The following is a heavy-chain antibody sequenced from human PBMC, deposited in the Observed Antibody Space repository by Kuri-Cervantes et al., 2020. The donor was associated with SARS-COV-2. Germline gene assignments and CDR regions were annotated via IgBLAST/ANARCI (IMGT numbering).Heavy chain of an antibody. D-gene: IGHD5-12*01. V-gene: IGHV4-59*08. J-gene: IGHJ4*02. Sequence: GSLRLSCTVSGGSISSYYWCWIRQPPGQGLEWHGYIYYSGSTKYNPSLKSRVTISLETSKNQSSLKLSSMTAADTAVYYCARSFMVASYFDYWGQGILVTVSS. CDR3: ARSFMVASYFDY. CDR1: GGSISSYY. CDR2: IYYSGST.